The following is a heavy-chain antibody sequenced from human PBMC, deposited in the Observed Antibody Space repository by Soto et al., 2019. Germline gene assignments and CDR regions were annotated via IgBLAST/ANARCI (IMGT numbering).Heavy chain of an antibody. CDR2: IIPIFGTA. CDR3: ARGYYYDSSGPRAYYFDY. CDR1: GGTFSSYA. J-gene: IGHJ4*02. V-gene: IGHV1-69*13. D-gene: IGHD3-22*01. Sequence: ASVKVSCKASGGTFSSYAISWVRQAPGQGLEWMGGIIPIFGTANYAQKFQGRVTITADESTSTAYMELSSLRSEDTAVYYCARGYYYDSSGPRAYYFDYWGQGTLVTVSS.